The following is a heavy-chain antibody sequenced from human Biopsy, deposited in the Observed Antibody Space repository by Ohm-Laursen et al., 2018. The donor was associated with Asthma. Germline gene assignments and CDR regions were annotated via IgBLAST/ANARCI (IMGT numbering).Heavy chain of an antibody. J-gene: IGHJ6*02. CDR1: GGTFSNYA. D-gene: IGHD3-10*01. V-gene: IGHV1-69*01. CDR3: AGAVDYSHYYGIDV. Sequence: ESSEKASCKASGGTFSNYAISWVRQAPGQGIEWMGGIIPMFGTTNYAQKFQGRVTITADESTSTAYMELRSLRSDDTAVYFCAGAVDYSHYYGIDVWGQGTTVTVS. CDR2: IIPMFGTT.